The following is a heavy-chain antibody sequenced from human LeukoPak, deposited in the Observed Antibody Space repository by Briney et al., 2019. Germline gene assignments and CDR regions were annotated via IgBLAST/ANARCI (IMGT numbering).Heavy chain of an antibody. V-gene: IGHV4-61*02. CDR2: IYTSGST. J-gene: IGHJ4*02. D-gene: IGHD6-19*01. Sequence: PSQTLSLTCTVSGGSISSCSYYWIWIRQPAGQGLEWFVRIYTSGSTNYNPSLNSRFTISVDTSNNQFSLKLSSVTAADTAVYYCARHTGHSSGWYPYYFDYWGQGTLGTVSS. CDR3: ARHTGHSSGWYPYYFDY. CDR1: GGSISSCSYY.